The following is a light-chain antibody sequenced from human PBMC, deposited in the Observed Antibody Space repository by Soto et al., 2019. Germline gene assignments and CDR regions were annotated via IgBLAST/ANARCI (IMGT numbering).Light chain of an antibody. Sequence: QSVLTQPPSVSAAPGQKVTISCSGSSPNIGNNYVSWYQQLPGTAPKLLIYDNNKRPSGIPDRFSGSKSGTSATLGITGLQTGEEADYYCGTWDSSLSAVVFGGGTKLTVL. CDR1: SPNIGNNY. J-gene: IGLJ2*01. V-gene: IGLV1-51*01. CDR2: DNN. CDR3: GTWDSSLSAVV.